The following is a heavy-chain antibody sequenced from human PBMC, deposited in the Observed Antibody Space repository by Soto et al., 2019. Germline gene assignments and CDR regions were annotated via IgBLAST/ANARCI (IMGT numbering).Heavy chain of an antibody. Sequence: QVQLVQSGAEVKKPGASVKVSCKASGYTFTRSGISWVRQAPGQGPEWMGWISSYNGDTNYAQTFQGRVTMTTDTSTRTAYMEPRSLKSYDTGVYYCAGEGGAPYFSHRMDRWGQGTPVTVSS. CDR1: GYTFTRSG. D-gene: IGHD3-10*01. J-gene: IGHJ6*02. CDR2: ISSYNGDT. V-gene: IGHV1-18*01. CDR3: AGEGGAPYFSHRMDR.